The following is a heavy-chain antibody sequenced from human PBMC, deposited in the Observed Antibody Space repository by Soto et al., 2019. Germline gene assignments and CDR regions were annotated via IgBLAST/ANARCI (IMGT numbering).Heavy chain of an antibody. D-gene: IGHD6-13*01. Sequence: GESLKISCAASGFTFSSYGMHWVRQAPGKGLEWVAVIWYDGSNKYYADSVKGRFTISRDNSKNTLYLQMNGLRAEDTAVYYCAREVAAAQAVIVEKGPLEYYYYGMDVWGQGTTVTVSS. CDR1: GFTFSSYG. V-gene: IGHV3-33*01. CDR3: AREVAAAQAVIVEKGPLEYYYYGMDV. J-gene: IGHJ6*02. CDR2: IWYDGSNK.